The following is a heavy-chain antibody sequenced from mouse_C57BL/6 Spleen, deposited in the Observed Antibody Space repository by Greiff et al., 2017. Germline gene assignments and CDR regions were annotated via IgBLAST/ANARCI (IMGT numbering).Heavy chain of an antibody. CDR1: GFTFSDYY. D-gene: IGHD2-3*01. J-gene: IGHJ4*01. V-gene: IGHV5-16*01. CDR2: INYDGSST. CDR3: ARDRDGWYAMDD. Sequence: EVMLVESEGGLVQPGSSMKLSCTASGFTFSDYYMAWVRQVPEKGLEWVANINYDGSSTYYLDSLKSRFIISRDNAKNILYLQMSSLKSEDTATYYCARDRDGWYAMDDWGQGTSVTVSS.